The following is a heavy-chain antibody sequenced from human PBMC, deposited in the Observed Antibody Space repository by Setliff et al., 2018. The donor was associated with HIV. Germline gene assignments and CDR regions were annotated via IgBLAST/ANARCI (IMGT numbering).Heavy chain of an antibody. CDR2: MFRTGTS. J-gene: IGHJ4*02. D-gene: IGHD5-18*01. CDR1: GYSIRSGYY. V-gene: IGHV4-38-2*01. Sequence: SSETLSLTCAVSGYSIRSGYYWGWIRQSPGKGLEWIGTMFRTGTSYYNPSLKSRVTMSLDTSKNQFSLKLTSVTAADTALYYCSNWNTTIDADSWGQGTLVTVSS. CDR3: SNWNTTIDADS.